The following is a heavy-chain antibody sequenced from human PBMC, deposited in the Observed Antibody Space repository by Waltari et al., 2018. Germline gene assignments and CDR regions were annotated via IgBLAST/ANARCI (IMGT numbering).Heavy chain of an antibody. CDR3: ARAGSAQDAFDI. D-gene: IGHD2-15*01. CDR2: INPSGGST. Sequence: QVQLVQSGAEVTKPGASVKVSCKASGYTFTSYYMHWVRQAPGQGLAWMGIINPSGGSTTYAQKFQGRVTMTRDTSTSTVYMELSSLRFEDTAVYYCARAGSAQDAFDIWGQGTMVTVSS. V-gene: IGHV1-46*01. J-gene: IGHJ3*02. CDR1: GYTFTSYY.